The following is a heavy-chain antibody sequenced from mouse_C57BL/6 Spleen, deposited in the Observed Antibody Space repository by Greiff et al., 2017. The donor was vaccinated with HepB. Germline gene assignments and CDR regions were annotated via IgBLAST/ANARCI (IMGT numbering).Heavy chain of an antibody. V-gene: IGHV1-82*01. CDR1: GYAFSSSW. CDR3: ARFSDYDWYFDV. J-gene: IGHJ1*03. Sequence: QVQLQQSGPELVKPGASVKISCKASGYAFSSSWMNWVKQRPGKGLEWIGRIYPGDGDTNYNGKFKGKATLTADKSSSTAYMQLSSLTSEDSAVYFCARFSDYDWYFDVWGTGTTVTVSS. CDR2: IYPGDGDT. D-gene: IGHD2-4*01.